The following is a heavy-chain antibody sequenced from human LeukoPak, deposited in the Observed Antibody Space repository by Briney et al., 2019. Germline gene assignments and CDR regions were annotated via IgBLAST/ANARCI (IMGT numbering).Heavy chain of an antibody. Sequence: SETLSLTCTVSGGSISSYYWSWIRQPPGKGLEWIGYIYYSGSTNYNPSLKSRVTISVDTSKNQFSLKLSSVTAADTAVYYCARMVRGYDFWSGWNYFDYWGQGTLVTVSS. V-gene: IGHV4-59*01. CDR3: ARMVRGYDFWSGWNYFDY. J-gene: IGHJ4*02. CDR2: IYYSGST. CDR1: GGSISSYY. D-gene: IGHD3-3*01.